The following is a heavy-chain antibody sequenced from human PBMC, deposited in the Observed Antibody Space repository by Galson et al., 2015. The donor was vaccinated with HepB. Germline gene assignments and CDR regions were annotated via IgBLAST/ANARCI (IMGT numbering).Heavy chain of an antibody. V-gene: IGHV1-69*04. CDR3: ARDRSVGGLPRPPCILRYFDWLPKQYGMDV. D-gene: IGHD3-9*01. Sequence: SVKVSCKASGGTFSSYTISWVRQAPGQGLEWMGRIIPILGIANYAQKFQGRVTITADKSTSTAYMELSSLRSEDTAVYYCARDRSVGGLPRPPCILRYFDWLPKQYGMDVWGQGTTVTVSS. CDR1: GGTFSSYT. J-gene: IGHJ6*02. CDR2: IIPILGIA.